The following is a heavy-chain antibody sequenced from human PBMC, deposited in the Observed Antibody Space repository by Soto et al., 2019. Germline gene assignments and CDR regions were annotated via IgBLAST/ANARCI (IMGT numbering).Heavy chain of an antibody. CDR3: ARKDYYGAGSYYFYH. CDR1: GYTFTVYP. Sequence: QVQLVQSGAEVKKPGASVKVSCKASGYTFTVYPMHWVRQAPGQRLEWMGWINAANGDTGYSQKCQGRVTLIRDTSASTVYMELSSLTSEDTVVYYCARKDYYGAGSYYFYHWGPGTLVPVSS. CDR2: INAANGDT. V-gene: IGHV1-3*01. J-gene: IGHJ4*02. D-gene: IGHD3-10*01.